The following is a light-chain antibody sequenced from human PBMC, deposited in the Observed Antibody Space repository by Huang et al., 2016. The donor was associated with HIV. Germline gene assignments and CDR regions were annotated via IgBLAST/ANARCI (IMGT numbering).Light chain of an antibody. CDR2: GAS. V-gene: IGKV3-20*01. Sequence: DIVLTQSPGTLSLSPGDRATLSCRASQFVTNASVAWYQHKPGQSPRLLISGASMRASGIPDRFSGSGFGTDFTLTISRLEPDDFAVYFCQQCGSPTWTFGQGTKVEIK. CDR1: QFVTNAS. CDR3: QQCGSPTWT. J-gene: IGKJ1*01.